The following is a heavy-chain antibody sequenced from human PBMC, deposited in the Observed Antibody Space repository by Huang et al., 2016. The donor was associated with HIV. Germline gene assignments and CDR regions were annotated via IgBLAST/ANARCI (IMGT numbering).Heavy chain of an antibody. CDR2: ISYEGSNK. CDR1: GFIFSNYG. CDR3: ALKGDSSGWEYFRH. Sequence: QVQLVESGGGVVQPGRYLRLSCAASGFIFSNYGMHWVRQGPVKGLEWVALISYEGSNKYYTDSVKGRFSISRDNSKNTLYLQMNSLRAEDTAVYYWALKGDSSGWEYFRHWGQGTLVTVSS. V-gene: IGHV3-30*03. D-gene: IGHD6-19*01. J-gene: IGHJ1*01.